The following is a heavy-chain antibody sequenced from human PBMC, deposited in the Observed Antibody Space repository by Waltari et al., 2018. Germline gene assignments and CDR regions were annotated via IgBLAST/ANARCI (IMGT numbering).Heavy chain of an antibody. V-gene: IGHV2-5*02. CDR1: GFSLSTSGVG. J-gene: IGHJ4*02. Sequence: QITLKESGPTLVKPTQTLTLTCTFSGFSLSTSGVGVGWIRQPPGKALEWLALIYWDDDKRYSPSSKDRLNNPKGTSKNQGVLTMTNMDPVDTATYYCAHNRNDYVWGSYRRPYYFDYWGQGTLVTVSS. CDR2: IYWDDDK. D-gene: IGHD3-16*02. CDR3: AHNRNDYVWGSYRRPYYFDY.